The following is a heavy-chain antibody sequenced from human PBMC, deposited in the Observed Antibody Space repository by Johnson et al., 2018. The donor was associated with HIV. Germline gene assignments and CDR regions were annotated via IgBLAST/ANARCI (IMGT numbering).Heavy chain of an antibody. CDR3: ARANYYHN. CDR2: IKQDGSEK. J-gene: IGHJ3*02. CDR1: GFTFSDSY. D-gene: IGHD3-10*01. V-gene: IGHV3-7*01. Sequence: VQLVESGGGLVKPGGSLRLSCAASGFTFSDSYMAWIRQAPGKGLEWVANIKQDGSEKFYVDSVKGRFTISRDNAENSLYLQMNSLRAEDTAVYYCARANYYHNWGQGTMVTVSS.